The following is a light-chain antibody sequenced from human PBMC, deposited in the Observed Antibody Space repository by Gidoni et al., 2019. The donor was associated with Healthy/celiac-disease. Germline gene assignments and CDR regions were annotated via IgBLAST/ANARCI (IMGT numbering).Light chain of an antibody. Sequence: DIQITQSPSTLSASVGDRVTITCRASQSISSWLAWYQQKPGKAPKLLIYDASSLESGVPSRFSGSGSGTEFTLTISSLQPDDFATYYCQQYNSYSRTFXXXTKVEIK. V-gene: IGKV1-5*01. CDR3: QQYNSYSRT. CDR1: QSISSW. J-gene: IGKJ1*01. CDR2: DAS.